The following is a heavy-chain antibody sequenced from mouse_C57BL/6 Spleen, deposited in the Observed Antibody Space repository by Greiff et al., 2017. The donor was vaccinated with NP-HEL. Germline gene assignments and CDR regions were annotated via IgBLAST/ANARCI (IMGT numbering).Heavy chain of an antibody. CDR2: INPSSGYT. CDR1: GYTFTSYT. J-gene: IGHJ1*03. D-gene: IGHD1-1*01. Sequence: VQLQQSGAELARPGASVKMSCKASGYTFTSYTMHWVKQRPGQGLEWIGYINPSSGYTKYNQKFKDKATLTADKSSSTSYMQLSSLTSEDSAVYYCARGVDYYGSSYWYFDVWGTGTTVTVSS. CDR3: ARGVDYYGSSYWYFDV. V-gene: IGHV1-4*01.